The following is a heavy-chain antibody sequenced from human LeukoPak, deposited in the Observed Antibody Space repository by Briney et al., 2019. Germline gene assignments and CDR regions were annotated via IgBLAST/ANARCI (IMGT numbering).Heavy chain of an antibody. D-gene: IGHD6-6*01. CDR2: INHSGST. J-gene: IGHJ5*02. CDR1: GGSISSSSYY. V-gene: IGHV4-39*07. Sequence: SETLSLTCTVSGGSISSSSYYWGLIRQPPGKWLEWIGEINHSGSTNYNPSLKSRVTISVDTSKNQFSLKLSSVTAADTAVYYCAREPIAARPSWFDPRGQGTLVTVSS. CDR3: AREPIAARPSWFDP.